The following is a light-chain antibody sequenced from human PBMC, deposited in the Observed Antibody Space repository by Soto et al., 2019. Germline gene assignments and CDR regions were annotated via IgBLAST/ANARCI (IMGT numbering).Light chain of an antibody. V-gene: IGKV3-11*01. CDR1: QSVSSY. CDR2: DAS. Sequence: EIVLTQSPATLSLSPGERATLSCRASQSVSSYLAWYQQKPGQAPRLLIYDASNRATGIPARFSGSGSGTEFTLTISSLEPEDFAVYYCQQRSNWPPTTFGPGTKVDIK. J-gene: IGKJ3*01. CDR3: QQRSNWPPTT.